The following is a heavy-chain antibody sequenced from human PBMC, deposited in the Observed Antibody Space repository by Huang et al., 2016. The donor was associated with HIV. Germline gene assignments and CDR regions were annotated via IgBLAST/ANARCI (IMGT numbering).Heavy chain of an antibody. CDR3: ARDWSFGSSTSPAD. V-gene: IGHV1-2*02. CDR2: INTKSGVT. J-gene: IGHJ4*02. CDR1: GYTFTASN. Sequence: QVQLVQSGAEVKNPGASVRVSCKASGYTFTASNIHWVRQAPGQGLGWMGWINTKSGVTIYAQRCQGRVTMTRDTTISTVHMDLRRIQSDDTAVYFCARDWSFGSSTSPADWGQGTLVTVSS. D-gene: IGHD6-6*01.